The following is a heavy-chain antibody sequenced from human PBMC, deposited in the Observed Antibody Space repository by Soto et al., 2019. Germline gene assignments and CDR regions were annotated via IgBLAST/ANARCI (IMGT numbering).Heavy chain of an antibody. D-gene: IGHD3-3*01. J-gene: IGHJ4*02. Sequence: ASVKVSCKASGYTFTSYDIYWVRQATGQGLEWMGWMNPNTGNSAYAQKFQGRVTVTSDTSINTVHMELSILRSEDTAVYYCARRAETNCWKRFRADKYYFDFWGQGTLVTVSS. CDR2: MNPNTGNS. CDR3: ARRAETNCWKRFRADKYYFDF. CDR1: GYTFTSYD. V-gene: IGHV1-8*01.